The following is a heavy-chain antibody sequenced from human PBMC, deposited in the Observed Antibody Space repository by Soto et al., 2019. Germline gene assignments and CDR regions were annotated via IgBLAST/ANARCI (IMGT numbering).Heavy chain of an antibody. CDR3: ARDLNGSPHFDY. J-gene: IGHJ4*02. CDR2: SYYSGST. V-gene: IGHV4-59*01. Sequence: QVHLQESGPGLVKPSETLSLTCTVSGASIRSYYWSWIRQPPGKGLEWIGFSYYSGSTNYNPSLNSRVTISVDTSKNQFSLKLTSVTAADTAVYYCARDLNGSPHFDYWGQGILVTVSS. D-gene: IGHD1-26*01. CDR1: GASIRSYY.